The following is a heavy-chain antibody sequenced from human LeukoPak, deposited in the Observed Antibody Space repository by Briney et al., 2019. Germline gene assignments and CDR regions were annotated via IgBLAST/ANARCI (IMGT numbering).Heavy chain of an antibody. CDR2: ISAYNGNT. CDR1: GYTFTSYG. CDR3: ARGLVGYCSSTSCYIPNY. Sequence: GASVKVSCKASGYTFTSYGISWVRQAPGQGLEWMGWISAYNGNTNYAQKLQGRVTMTTDTSTSTAYMELRSLRSDDTAVYYCARGLVGYCSSTSCYIPNYWGQGTLVTVSS. V-gene: IGHV1-18*01. J-gene: IGHJ4*02. D-gene: IGHD2-2*02.